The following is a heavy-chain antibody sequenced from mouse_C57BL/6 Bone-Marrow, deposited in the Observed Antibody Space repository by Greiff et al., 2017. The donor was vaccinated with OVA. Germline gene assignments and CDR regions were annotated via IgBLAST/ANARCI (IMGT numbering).Heavy chain of an antibody. Sequence: VQLKQSGAELVRPGASVKLSCTASGFNIKDDYMHWVKQRPEQGLEWIGWIDPENGDTEYASKFQGKATITADTSSNTAYLQLSSLTSEDTAVYYCTTNYDYYAMDYWGQGTSVTVSS. J-gene: IGHJ4*01. D-gene: IGHD1-1*02. V-gene: IGHV14-4*01. CDR1: GFNIKDDY. CDR3: TTNYDYYAMDY. CDR2: IDPENGDT.